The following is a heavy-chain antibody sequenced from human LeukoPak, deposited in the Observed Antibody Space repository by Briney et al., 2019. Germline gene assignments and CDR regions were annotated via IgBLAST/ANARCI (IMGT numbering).Heavy chain of an antibody. CDR2: IYTSGSN. Sequence: SETLSLTCTVSVCFISRYYWSWIRQPAGKGLEGIGRIYTSGSNNHNPPLNSRVPISVDTSKNQFSLQLSSVTPADTAVYSCARGQYSSGWYVRYNWFDPWGQGTLVTVSS. D-gene: IGHD6-19*01. CDR1: VCFISRYY. V-gene: IGHV4-4*07. J-gene: IGHJ5*02. CDR3: ARGQYSSGWYVRYNWFDP.